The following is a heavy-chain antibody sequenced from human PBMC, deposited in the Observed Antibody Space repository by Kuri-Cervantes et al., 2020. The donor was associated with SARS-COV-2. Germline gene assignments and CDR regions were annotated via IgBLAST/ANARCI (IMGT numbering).Heavy chain of an antibody. Sequence: GSLRLSCAVSGYSISSGYYWGWIRQPPGKGLEWIGSIYHSGSTYYNPSLKSRVTISVDTSKNQFSLKLSSVTAADTAVYYCARGGSSSTWLLHKYYYAMDVWGQGTTVTVSS. CDR3: ARGGSSSTWLLHKYYYAMDV. J-gene: IGHJ6*02. D-gene: IGHD6-13*01. CDR2: IYHSGST. CDR1: GYSISSGYY. V-gene: IGHV4-38-2*01.